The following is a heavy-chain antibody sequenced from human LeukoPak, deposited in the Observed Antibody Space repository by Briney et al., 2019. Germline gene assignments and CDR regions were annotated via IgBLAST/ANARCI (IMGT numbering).Heavy chain of an antibody. V-gene: IGHV4-39*01. CDR3: ATSRITMIVVVINPFDY. CDR1: GGSISSSSYY. Sequence: KPSETLSLTCTVSGGSISSSSYYWGWIRQPPGKGLEWIGSIYYSGSTYYNPSLKSRVTISVDTSKNQFSLKLSSVTAADTAVYYWATSRITMIVVVINPFDYWSQGTLVTVTS. J-gene: IGHJ4*02. CDR2: IYYSGST. D-gene: IGHD3-22*01.